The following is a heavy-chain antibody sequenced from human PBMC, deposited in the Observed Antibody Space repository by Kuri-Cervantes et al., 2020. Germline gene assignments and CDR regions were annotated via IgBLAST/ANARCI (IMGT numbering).Heavy chain of an antibody. V-gene: IGHV4-61*01. CDR2: IYYSGST. CDR3: ATDANASGWTNDAFDI. J-gene: IGHJ3*02. D-gene: IGHD6-19*01. CDR1: GGSVSSGTYY. Sequence: SETLSLTCIVSGGSVSSGTYYWSWIRQPPGKELEWIGYIYYSGSTNYNPSLKSRVTISIDKSKNQFSLKLRSVAAADTAVYYCATDANASGWTNDAFDIWGQGTMVTVSS.